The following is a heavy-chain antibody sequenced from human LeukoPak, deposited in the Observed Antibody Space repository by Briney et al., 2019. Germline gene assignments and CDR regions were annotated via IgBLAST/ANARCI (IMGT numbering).Heavy chain of an antibody. CDR1: GLNFSRYW. J-gene: IGHJ2*01. V-gene: IGHV3-7*01. D-gene: IGHD3-22*01. CDR3: AREGTDSNDYHGYFDL. CDR2: IKQDGSEK. Sequence: GGSLRLSCAASGLNFSRYWMSWVRQAPGKGLEWVANIKQDGSEKYYVDSVKGRFTTSRDNAKNSLYLEMNSLRAEDTAVYYCAREGTDSNDYHGYFDLWGRGTLVTVSS.